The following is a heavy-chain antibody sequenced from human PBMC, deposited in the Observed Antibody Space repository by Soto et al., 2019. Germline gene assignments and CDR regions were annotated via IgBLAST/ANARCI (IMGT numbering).Heavy chain of an antibody. V-gene: IGHV4-4*02. CDR3: ASRDPGTSVDY. J-gene: IGHJ4*02. Sequence: SETLSLTCAVSGGSFTSNSWWTWVRQPPGQGLEWIGEIYRTGSTNYNPSLKSRVTISLDKSENQFSLKVTSLTAADTAVYYCASRDPGTSVDYWGQGTLVTVSS. CDR2: IYRTGST. D-gene: IGHD1-7*01. CDR1: GGSFTSNSW.